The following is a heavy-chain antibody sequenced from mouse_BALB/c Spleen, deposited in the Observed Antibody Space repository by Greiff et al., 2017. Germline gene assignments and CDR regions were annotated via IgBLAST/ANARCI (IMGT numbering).Heavy chain of an antibody. V-gene: IGHV1-19*01. Sequence: EVQLQQSGAELVRPGSSVKISCKASGYAFSSYWMNWVKQRPGQGLEWIGLINPYNGGTSYNQKFKGKAILTVDKSSSTAYMELLSLTSEDSAVYYCARRTTWYFDVWGAGTTVTVSS. CDR1: GYAFSSYW. D-gene: IGHD1-1*01. CDR2: INPYNGGT. J-gene: IGHJ1*01. CDR3: ARRTTWYFDV.